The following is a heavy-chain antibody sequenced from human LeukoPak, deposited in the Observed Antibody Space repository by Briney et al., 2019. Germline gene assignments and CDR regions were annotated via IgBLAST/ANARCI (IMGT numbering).Heavy chain of an antibody. J-gene: IGHJ6*02. CDR1: GGTFSSYA. CDR3: ARGLGPYLDV. Sequence: GASVKVSCKASGGTFSSYAISWVRQAPGQGLEWMGGIIPIFGTANYAQKFQGRVTITADESTSTAYMELSSLRSEETAVYYCARGLGPYLDVWGQGTTVTASS. CDR2: IIPIFGTA. D-gene: IGHD1-26*01. V-gene: IGHV1-69*13.